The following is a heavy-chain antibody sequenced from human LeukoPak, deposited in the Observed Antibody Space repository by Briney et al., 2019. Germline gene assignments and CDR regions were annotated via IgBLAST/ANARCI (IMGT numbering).Heavy chain of an antibody. CDR1: GFTFSSYA. Sequence: GGSLRLSCAASGFTFSSYAMTWVRQAPGKGLEWVSTISNNGGNTYYADSVKGRFTISRDNSKNTLYLQMNSLRAEDTAVYYCARDRGNVLYNWNDFYGMDVWGKGTTVTVSS. CDR2: ISNNGGNT. CDR3: ARDRGNVLYNWNDFYGMDV. D-gene: IGHD1-1*01. V-gene: IGHV3-23*01. J-gene: IGHJ6*04.